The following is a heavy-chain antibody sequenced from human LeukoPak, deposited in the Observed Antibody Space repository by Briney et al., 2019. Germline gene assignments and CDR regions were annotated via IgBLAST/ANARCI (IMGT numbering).Heavy chain of an antibody. CDR1: GYTFTNYG. Sequence: ASVKVSCKASGYTFTNYGISWVRQAPGQGLEWMGWISAYNGNTNYAQKVQGRVTMTADTSTSTAYMELRSLRSDDTAVYYCASSVGATWTGDAFDIWGQGTMVTVSS. J-gene: IGHJ3*02. V-gene: IGHV1-18*04. CDR3: ASSVGATWTGDAFDI. D-gene: IGHD1-26*01. CDR2: ISAYNGNT.